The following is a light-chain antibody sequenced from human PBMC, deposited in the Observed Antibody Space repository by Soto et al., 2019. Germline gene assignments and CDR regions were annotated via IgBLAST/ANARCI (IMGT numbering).Light chain of an antibody. Sequence: DIQMTQSPSSLSASVGDRVTITCRASQDVRNYLAWFQQKPGKAAKSLIYAASSLQSGVPSKFSGSGSGTDFTLTISRLQPEDFATYYCQQYHSYPFTFGQGTKLEIK. V-gene: IGKV1-16*02. CDR3: QQYHSYPFT. J-gene: IGKJ2*01. CDR1: QDVRNY. CDR2: AAS.